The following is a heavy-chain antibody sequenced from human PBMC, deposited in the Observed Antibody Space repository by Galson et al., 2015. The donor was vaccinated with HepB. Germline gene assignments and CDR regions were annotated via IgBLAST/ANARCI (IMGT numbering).Heavy chain of an antibody. Sequence: LRLSCAASGFPFGDFAMTWFRQAPGRGLEWVGVIRSKAYRGTTEFAASVKGRFSISRDDSKSIAYLQMNSLKTADTAVYFCTRDDPPHYYDASGQLDYWGQGTLVTVSS. CDR1: GFPFGDFA. CDR2: IRSKAYRGTT. J-gene: IGHJ4*02. V-gene: IGHV3-49*03. CDR3: TRDDPPHYYDASGQLDY. D-gene: IGHD3-22*01.